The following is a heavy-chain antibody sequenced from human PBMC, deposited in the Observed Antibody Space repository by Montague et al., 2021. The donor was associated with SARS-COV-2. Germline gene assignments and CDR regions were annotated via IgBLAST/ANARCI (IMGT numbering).Heavy chain of an antibody. Sequence: SETLSLTCAGDGGSFSGYYWTWIRQPPGKGLEWVGEINDRGSTNYNPSFESRLTMSVDTSKNQFSLRLKSVSAADTAVYYCARGQVTIFGGLIMLRAARAVDVWGQGTTVTVSS. J-gene: IGHJ3*01. CDR2: INDRGST. D-gene: IGHD3-3*01. V-gene: IGHV4-34*01. CDR1: GGSFSGYY. CDR3: ARGQVTIFGGLIMLRAARAVDV.